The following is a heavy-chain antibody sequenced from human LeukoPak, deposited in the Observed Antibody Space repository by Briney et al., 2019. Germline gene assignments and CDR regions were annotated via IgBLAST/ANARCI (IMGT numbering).Heavy chain of an antibody. V-gene: IGHV3-7*03. D-gene: IGHD3-3*01. Sequence: GGSLRLSCAASGFTFSTYWMNWVRQAPGKGLEWVAKIKQDGSEKYYVDSVTALFTLPRDSAKNSLYLQMTSLRAGDTAVYCCARAEWSNWYFDLWGRGTLVTVSS. J-gene: IGHJ2*01. CDR2: IKQDGSEK. CDR1: GFTFSTYW. CDR3: ARAEWSNWYFDL.